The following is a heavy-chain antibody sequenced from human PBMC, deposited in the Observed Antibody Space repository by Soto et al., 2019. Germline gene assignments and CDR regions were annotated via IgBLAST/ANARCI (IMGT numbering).Heavy chain of an antibody. CDR3: ARPYSSGWTYYYYYGMDV. J-gene: IGHJ6*02. V-gene: IGHV1-18*01. D-gene: IGHD6-19*01. Sequence: ASVKVSCKASGYTFTSYGISWVRQAPGQGLEWMGWISAYNGNTNYAQKLQGRVTMTTDTSTSTAYMELRSLRSDDTAVYYCARPYSSGWTYYYYYGMDVWGQGTTVTVSS. CDR1: GYTFTSYG. CDR2: ISAYNGNT.